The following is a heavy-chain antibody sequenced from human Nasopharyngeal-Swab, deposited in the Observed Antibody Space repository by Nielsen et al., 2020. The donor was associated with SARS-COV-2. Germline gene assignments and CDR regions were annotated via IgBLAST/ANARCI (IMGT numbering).Heavy chain of an antibody. D-gene: IGHD3-10*01. V-gene: IGHV1-46*01. CDR2: INPSGGSA. J-gene: IGHJ4*02. CDR3: ARDRYGSGSFLGY. Sequence: WVRQAPGQRLERMGIINPSGGSATYAQRFQGKVTMTRDTSTSTVFMELSSLKSEDTAVYYCARDRYGSGSFLGYWGQGTLVTVSS.